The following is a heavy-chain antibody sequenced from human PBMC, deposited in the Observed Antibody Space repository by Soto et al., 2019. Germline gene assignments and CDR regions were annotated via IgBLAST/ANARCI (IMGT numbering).Heavy chain of an antibody. CDR2: IKSKTDGGTT. CDR1: GFTFSNAW. V-gene: IGHV3-15*01. Sequence: LRLSCAASGFTFSNAWMSWVRQAPGKGLEWVGRIKSKTDGGTTDYAAPVKGRFTISRDDSKNTLYLQMNSLKTEDTAVYYCTTYWEPRTYYYDSSGFDYWGQGTLVTVSS. J-gene: IGHJ4*02. D-gene: IGHD3-22*01. CDR3: TTYWEPRTYYYDSSGFDY.